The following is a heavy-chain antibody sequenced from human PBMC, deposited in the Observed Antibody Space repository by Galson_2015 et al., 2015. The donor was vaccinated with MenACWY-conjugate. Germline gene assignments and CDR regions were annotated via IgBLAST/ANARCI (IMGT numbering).Heavy chain of an antibody. CDR3: ARNVTGIGTLIIYYGMDV. J-gene: IGHJ6*01. V-gene: IGHV3-30-3*01. CDR1: GFTLSNYA. CDR2: ISNNRNNK. Sequence: SLRLSCAASGFTLSNYAMHWVRQAPGKGLEWVSLISNNRNNKYYADSVKGRFTISTDNAKNTLFLQMNSLRDEDTAVYYCARNVTGIGTLIIYYGMDV. D-gene: IGHD1-26*01.